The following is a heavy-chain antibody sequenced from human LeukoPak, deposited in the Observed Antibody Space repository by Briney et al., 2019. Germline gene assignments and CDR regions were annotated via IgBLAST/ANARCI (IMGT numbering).Heavy chain of an antibody. CDR1: GFTFSDYY. V-gene: IGHV3-11*04. J-gene: IGHJ4*02. CDR3: ASMAVGGADFDY. Sequence: GGSLRLSCAASGFTFSDYYMSWIRQAPGKGLEWVSYISSSGSTIYYADSVKGRFTISRDNAKNSLYLQMNSLRAEDTAVHYCASMAVGGADFDYWGQGTLVTVSS. D-gene: IGHD3-10*01. CDR2: ISSSGSTI.